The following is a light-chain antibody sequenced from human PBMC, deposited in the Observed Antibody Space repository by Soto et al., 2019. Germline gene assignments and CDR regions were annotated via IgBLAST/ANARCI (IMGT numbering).Light chain of an antibody. J-gene: IGKJ1*01. V-gene: IGKV1-9*01. CDR2: AAS. CDR1: QGISSY. CDR3: QQYTNYPWT. Sequence: IQLTQSPSSLSASVGDRVTITCRASQGISSYLAWYQQKPGKAPKLLIYAASTLQSGVPSRFSGSGSGTEFTLTISSLQPDDFATYYCQQYTNYPWTFGQGTKVEIK.